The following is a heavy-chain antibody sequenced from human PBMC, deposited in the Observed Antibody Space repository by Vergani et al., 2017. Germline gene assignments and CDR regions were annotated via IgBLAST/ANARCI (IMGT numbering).Heavy chain of an antibody. Sequence: VQLVQSGAEVKKPGSSVKVSCKASGGTFSSYAISWVRQAPGQGLEWMGLVDPEDGETIYAEKFQGRVTITADTSTDTAYMELSSLRSDDTAVYYCARDGSGLAFDIWGQGTMVTVSS. D-gene: IGHD3-22*01. CDR1: GGTFSSYA. CDR2: VDPEDGET. CDR3: ARDGSGLAFDI. J-gene: IGHJ3*02. V-gene: IGHV1-69-2*01.